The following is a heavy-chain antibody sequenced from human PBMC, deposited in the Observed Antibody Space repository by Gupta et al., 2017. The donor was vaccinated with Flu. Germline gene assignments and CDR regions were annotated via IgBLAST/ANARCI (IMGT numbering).Heavy chain of an antibody. J-gene: IGHJ4*02. D-gene: IGHD3-16*01. CDR1: GFTFSVYE. Sequence: EVQLVESGGGLVQPGGSLRLSCVVSGFTFSVYEMNWVRQAPGKGLEWVSYIKSRDRSASTIYYADSVKGRFTVSTDNAKNSLYLQMNSLRAEDTAVYFCARGHEGGEEAVSFDYWGQGTLVTVSS. CDR2: IKSRDRSASTI. CDR3: ARGHEGGEEAVSFDY. V-gene: IGHV3-48*03.